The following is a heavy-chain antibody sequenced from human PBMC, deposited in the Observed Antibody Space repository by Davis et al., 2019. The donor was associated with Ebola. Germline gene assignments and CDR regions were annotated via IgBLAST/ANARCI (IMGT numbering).Heavy chain of an antibody. CDR1: GFSLTTRGVG. Sequence: SGPTLVNPTQTLTLTCTFSGFSLTTRGVGVGWIRQPPGKALEWLALIYWDDDKRYSPSLKSRLTITKDTSRNQVVLTMTSMDPVDSATYCCAHRHLTTATDYGMDVRGQGTTVTVSS. D-gene: IGHD5-18*01. CDR3: AHRHLTTATDYGMDV. J-gene: IGHJ6*02. V-gene: IGHV2-5*02. CDR2: IYWDDDK.